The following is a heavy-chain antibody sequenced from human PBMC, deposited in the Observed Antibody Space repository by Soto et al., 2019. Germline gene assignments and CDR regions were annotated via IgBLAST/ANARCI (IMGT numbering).Heavy chain of an antibody. CDR1: GYTFTSYY. V-gene: IGHV1-46*01. D-gene: IGHD3-10*01. J-gene: IGHJ4*02. CDR2: INPSGGST. CDR3: ARPFYGSGSYIYPPTDY. Sequence: GASVKVSCKASGYTFTSYYMHWVRQAPGQGLEWMGIINPSGGSTSYAQKFQGRVTMTRDTSTSTVYMELSSLRSEDTAVYYCARPFYGSGSYIYPPTDYWGQGTLVTVSS.